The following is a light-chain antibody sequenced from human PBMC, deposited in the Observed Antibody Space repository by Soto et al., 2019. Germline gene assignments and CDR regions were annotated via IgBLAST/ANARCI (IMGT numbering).Light chain of an antibody. J-gene: IGKJ2*01. V-gene: IGKV1-5*01. CDR3: QQYNSYSQYT. Sequence: DIQMTQSPSTLSASVGDRVTITCRASQSISSWLAWYQQKPGKAPKLLIYDASSLESGVPSRFSGSGSGTEFTLHIRSLQPDDFATYYCQQYNSYSQYTFGQGNKLEIK. CDR1: QSISSW. CDR2: DAS.